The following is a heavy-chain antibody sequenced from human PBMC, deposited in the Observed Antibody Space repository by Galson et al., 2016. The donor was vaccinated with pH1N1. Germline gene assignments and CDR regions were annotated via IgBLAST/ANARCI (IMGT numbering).Heavy chain of an antibody. CDR2: IYHSGRT. Sequence: LSLTCAVSGYSISSGYYWGWIRQPPGKGLEWIGSIYHSGRTDYNPSLKSRVTTSVDRSKNQFSLKLTSVTAADTAIYYCARHQSGVGGIPFAFDSWGQGTLVTVSS. J-gene: IGHJ4*02. D-gene: IGHD3-3*01. CDR1: GYSISSGYY. CDR3: ARHQSGVGGIPFAFDS. V-gene: IGHV4-38-2*01.